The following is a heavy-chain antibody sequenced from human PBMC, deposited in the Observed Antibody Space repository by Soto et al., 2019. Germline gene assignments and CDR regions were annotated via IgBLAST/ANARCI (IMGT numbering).Heavy chain of an antibody. Sequence: EASVKVSCKASGGTFSSYAISWVRQAPGQGLEWMGGIIPIFGTANYAQKFQGRVTITADESTSTAYMELSSLRSEDTAVYYCASMDYGDYGDAFDIWGQGTMVTVSS. CDR2: IIPIFGTA. V-gene: IGHV1-69*13. J-gene: IGHJ3*02. CDR1: GGTFSSYA. D-gene: IGHD4-17*01. CDR3: ASMDYGDYGDAFDI.